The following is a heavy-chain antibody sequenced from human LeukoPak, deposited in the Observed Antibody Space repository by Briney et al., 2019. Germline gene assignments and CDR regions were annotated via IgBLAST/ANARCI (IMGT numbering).Heavy chain of an antibody. J-gene: IGHJ4*02. V-gene: IGHV3-30*04. CDR1: GFTFSSFP. CDR3: ARARIAVAASRGYYFDY. CDR2: ISKDGSNK. D-gene: IGHD6-19*01. Sequence: GGSLRLSCAASGFTFSSFPMYWVRQAPGKGLEWVALISKDGSNKYYADCVKGRFTISRDNIKNTLYLQVNSLRPEDTAVFYCARARIAVAASRGYYFDYWGQGTLVTVSS.